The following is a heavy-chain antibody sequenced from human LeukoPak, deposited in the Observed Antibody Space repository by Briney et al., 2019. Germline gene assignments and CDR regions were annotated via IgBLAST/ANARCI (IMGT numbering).Heavy chain of an antibody. CDR3: AKSLTWLRGGDY. CDR2: ISTGGSTT. Sequence: GGSLRLSCAASGFTFRSYAMGWVRQVPGKGLEWVAGISTGGSTTFYADSVKGRFTISRDNSKNTLSLQMNSLRAEDTALYYCAKSLTWLRGGDYWGQGTLVTVSS. CDR1: GFTFRSYA. V-gene: IGHV3-23*01. D-gene: IGHD5-12*01. J-gene: IGHJ4*02.